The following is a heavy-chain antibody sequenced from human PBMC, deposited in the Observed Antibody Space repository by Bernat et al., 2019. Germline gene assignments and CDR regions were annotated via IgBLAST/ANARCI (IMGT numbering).Heavy chain of an antibody. Sequence: EVQLLESGGGLVQPGGSLRLSCATSGFTFRSYAMSWVRQAPGKGLEWVSDITGSGGSTYYADSVKGRFTISRDNSKNTLYLQMKSLRAEDTAIYYCAKAAGYCSGGSCYYFDHWGQGTLATVSS. J-gene: IGHJ4*02. D-gene: IGHD2-15*01. CDR3: AKAAGYCSGGSCYYFDH. CDR1: GFTFRSYA. V-gene: IGHV3-23*01. CDR2: ITGSGGST.